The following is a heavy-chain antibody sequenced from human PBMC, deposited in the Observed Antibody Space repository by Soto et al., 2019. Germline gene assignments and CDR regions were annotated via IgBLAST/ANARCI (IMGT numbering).Heavy chain of an antibody. CDR1: GGFISRGGYY. CDR3: ARCRDAFGFDS. CDR2: IHYRGST. J-gene: IGHJ4*02. D-gene: IGHD2-2*01. V-gene: IGHV4-31*03. Sequence: QVQLQESGPGLVEPSQTLSLTCSVSGGFISRGGYYWSWIRQFPGKVLEWIGYIHYRGSTYYNPSIKSRGSISVDMSKNPLSLNLTSVTAADTAVYYCARCRDAFGFDSWGQGTLDTVSS.